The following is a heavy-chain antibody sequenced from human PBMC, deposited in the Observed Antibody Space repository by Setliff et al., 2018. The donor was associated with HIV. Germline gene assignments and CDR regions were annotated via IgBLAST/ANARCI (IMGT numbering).Heavy chain of an antibody. CDR1: GHTPRHYG. J-gene: IGHJ4*02. CDR3: ARGVLYGLSEY. CDR2: LIPVLGEP. V-gene: IGHV1-69*11. D-gene: IGHD3-10*01. Sequence: WASVKVSCKASGHTPRHYGINWVRQAPGQGLEWVGSLIPVLGEPHYAPRFQGRVTITADDSTNTAYMELTNLRSDDTATYYCARGVLYGLSEYWGTGSLVTVSS.